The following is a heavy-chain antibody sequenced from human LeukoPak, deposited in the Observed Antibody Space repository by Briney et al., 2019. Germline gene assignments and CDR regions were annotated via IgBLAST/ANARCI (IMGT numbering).Heavy chain of an antibody. J-gene: IGHJ4*02. Sequence: GGSLRLSCAASGFTVSSNYMSWVRQAPGKGLEWVSVIYSDGSTYYADSVKGRFTISRDNSKNTLYLQMNSLRAEDTAVYHCARDYGDYDFGELNYFDYWGQGTLVTVSS. D-gene: IGHD4-17*01. V-gene: IGHV3-53*01. CDR2: IYSDGST. CDR1: GFTVSSNY. CDR3: ARDYGDYDFGELNYFDY.